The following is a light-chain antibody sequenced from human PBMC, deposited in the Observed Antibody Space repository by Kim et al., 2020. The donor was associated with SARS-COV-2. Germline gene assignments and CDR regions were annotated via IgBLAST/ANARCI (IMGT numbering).Light chain of an antibody. CDR2: DAS. CDR1: RRVCNY. J-gene: IGKJ2*01. V-gene: IGKV3-11*01. Sequence: SPGEGAAFSRRARRRVCNYIAGYQKRPGQPPRRLIYDASNRATGIPTRFSGSGSGTDFTLTISSLEPEDFAVYYCLQRTFGPLMYTFGPGTKLEI. CDR3: LQRTFGPLMYT.